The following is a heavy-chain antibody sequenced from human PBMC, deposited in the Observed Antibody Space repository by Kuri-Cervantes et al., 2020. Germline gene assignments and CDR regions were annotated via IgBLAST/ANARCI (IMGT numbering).Heavy chain of an antibody. D-gene: IGHD2-15*01. CDR3: TTVALGAAAGRYLNY. V-gene: IGHV3-73*01. CDR1: GFTFSGSA. J-gene: IGHJ4*02. CDR2: IRSKANSYAT. Sequence: GESLKISRTASGFTFSGSAIHWVRQASGKGLEWVGRIRSKANSYATAYAASVKGRFTVSRDDSKNTAYLQMNSLKTEDTAMYYCTTVALGAAAGRYLNYWGQGTLVTVSS.